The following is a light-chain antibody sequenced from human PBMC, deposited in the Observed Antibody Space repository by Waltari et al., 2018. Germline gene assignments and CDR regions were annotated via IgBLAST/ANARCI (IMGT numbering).Light chain of an antibody. CDR2: EVT. J-gene: IGLJ3*02. CDR1: RGDFGGYNY. V-gene: IGLV2-8*01. Sequence: QSALTQPPSASGSPGQSVTISCTATRGDFGGYNYFSWYQHHPGKAPNVMIFEVTKRPSGVPDRFSGSRSGNTASLTVSGLQAEDEADYYCSTYAGNNKLLFGGGTKLTVL. CDR3: STYAGNNKLL.